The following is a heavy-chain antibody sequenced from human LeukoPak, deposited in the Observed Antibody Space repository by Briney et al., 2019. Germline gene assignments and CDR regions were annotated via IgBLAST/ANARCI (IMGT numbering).Heavy chain of an antibody. CDR2: IYYSGST. V-gene: IGHV4-59*01. J-gene: IGHJ4*02. CDR3: ARGLALIGY. Sequence: SETLYLTCTVSGGSISSYYWSWIRQPPGKGLEWIGYIYYSGSTNYNPSLKSRVTISVDTSKNQFSLKLSSVTAADTAVYYCARGLALIGYWGQGTLVTVSS. CDR1: GGSISSYY.